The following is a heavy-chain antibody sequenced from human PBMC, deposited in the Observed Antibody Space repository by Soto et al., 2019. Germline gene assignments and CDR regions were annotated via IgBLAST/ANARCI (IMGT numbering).Heavy chain of an antibody. CDR3: AKDRTTVTPPGGMDV. CDR1: GFTFSSYG. D-gene: IGHD4-17*01. CDR2: ISYDGSNK. V-gene: IGHV3-30*18. J-gene: IGHJ6*02. Sequence: PGGSLRLSCAASGFTFSSYGMHWVRQAPGKGLEWVAVISYDGSNKYYADSVKGRFTISRDNSKNTLYLQMNSLRAEDTAVYYCAKDRTTVTPPGGMDVWGQGTTVTVSS.